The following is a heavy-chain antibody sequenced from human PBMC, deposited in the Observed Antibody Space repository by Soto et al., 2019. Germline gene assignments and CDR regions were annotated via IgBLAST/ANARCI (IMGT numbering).Heavy chain of an antibody. D-gene: IGHD4-17*01. V-gene: IGHV1-69*01. CDR1: GGTFSSYA. Sequence: QVQLVQSGAEVKKPGSSVKVSCKASGGTFSSYAISWVRQAPGQGLEWMGGIIPIFGTANYAQKFQGRVTITADESTSTAYMELSSLRSEDTAVDYCARALRRHNPGGQNGYNWFDPWGQGTLVTVSS. CDR3: ARALRRHNPGGQNGYNWFDP. J-gene: IGHJ5*02. CDR2: IIPIFGTA.